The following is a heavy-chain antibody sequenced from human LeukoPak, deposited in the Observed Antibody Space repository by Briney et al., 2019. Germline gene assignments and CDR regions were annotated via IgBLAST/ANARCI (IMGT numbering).Heavy chain of an antibody. V-gene: IGHV6-1*01. J-gene: IGHJ4*02. Sequence: SQTLSLTCAISGDSVSSNSAAWIWIRQSPSRGLEWLGRTYYRSKWYAEYAVSVKSRITINPDTSKNQFSLQLSSVNPEDTAVYYCARLGSGSNYWGQGTLVTVSS. CDR3: ARLGSGSNY. D-gene: IGHD3-10*01. CDR2: TYYRSKWYA. CDR1: GDSVSSNSAA.